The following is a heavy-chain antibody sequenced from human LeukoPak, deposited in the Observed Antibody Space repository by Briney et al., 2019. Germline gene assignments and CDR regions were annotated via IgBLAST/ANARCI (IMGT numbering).Heavy chain of an antibody. CDR1: GFIFSRHW. Sequence: PGGSLRLSCGASGFIFSRHWMSWVRQAPGKGPEGVANIKQDGSERYYVGSVKGRFTISRDNAKNLLYLQMNSLRAEDTALYYCARDGGHSTDFDYWGQGTLVTVSS. CDR3: ARDGGHSTDFDY. J-gene: IGHJ4*02. CDR2: IKQDGSER. D-gene: IGHD2/OR15-2a*01. V-gene: IGHV3-7*01.